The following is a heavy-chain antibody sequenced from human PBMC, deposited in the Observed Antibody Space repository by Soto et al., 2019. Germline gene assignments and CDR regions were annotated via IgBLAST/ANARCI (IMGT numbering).Heavy chain of an antibody. CDR1: GFTLSDSS. Sequence: EVQLVESGGGLVQPGGSLELSCAASGFTLSDSSVNWVRQASGKGLEWVGRIASKTESEATVYAASVKGRITVARDDSKNTVYLQMGILKTEDTAVYYCMSWDASSSAEQWGQGALVTVSS. J-gene: IGHJ4*02. V-gene: IGHV3-73*02. D-gene: IGHD6-6*01. CDR2: IASKTESEAT. CDR3: MSWDASSSAEQ.